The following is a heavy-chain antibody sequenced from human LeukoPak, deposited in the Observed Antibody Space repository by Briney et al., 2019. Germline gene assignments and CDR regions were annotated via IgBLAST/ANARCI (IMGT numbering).Heavy chain of an antibody. Sequence: GGSLRLSCAASGFTFSSYAMSWVRQAPGKGLEWVSAISGSGGSTYYADSVKGRFTISRDNSKNTLYLQMNSLRAEDTAVYYCARFHGTDSRSPYYFDYWGQRALVTVSP. D-gene: IGHD1-26*01. CDR1: GFTFSSYA. CDR3: ARFHGTDSRSPYYFDY. CDR2: ISGSGGST. J-gene: IGHJ4*02. V-gene: IGHV3-23*01.